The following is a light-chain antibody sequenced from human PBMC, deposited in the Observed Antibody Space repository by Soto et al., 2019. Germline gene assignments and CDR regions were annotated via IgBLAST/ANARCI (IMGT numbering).Light chain of an antibody. CDR1: SSDVGGYNF. V-gene: IGLV2-14*03. CDR2: DVN. J-gene: IGLJ1*01. Sequence: QSALTQPASVSGSPGQSITISCTGTSSDVGGYNFVSWYQQHPGKVPKLMIFDVNRRPSGVSDRFSGSKSGNTASLTISGLQAEDEGDYYCCSYTSSSTHGFGSGTKVTVL. CDR3: CSYTSSSTHG.